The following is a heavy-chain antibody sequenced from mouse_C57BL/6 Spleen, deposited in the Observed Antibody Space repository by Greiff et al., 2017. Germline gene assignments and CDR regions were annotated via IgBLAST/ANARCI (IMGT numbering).Heavy chain of an antibody. Sequence: DVQLQESGPGLVKPSQSLSLTCSVTGYSITSGYYWNWIRQFPGNKLEWMGYISYDGSNNYNPSLKNRISITRDTSKNQFFLKLNSVTTEDTATYYCAREKDYEFAYWGQGTLVTVSA. CDR1: GYSITSGYY. CDR2: ISYDGSN. V-gene: IGHV3-6*01. J-gene: IGHJ3*01. CDR3: AREKDYEFAY. D-gene: IGHD2-4*01.